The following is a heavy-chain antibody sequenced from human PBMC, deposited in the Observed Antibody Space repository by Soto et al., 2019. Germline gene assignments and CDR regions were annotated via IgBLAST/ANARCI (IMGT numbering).Heavy chain of an antibody. D-gene: IGHD2-15*01. CDR3: AHRRGGYCSGGSCYQGYYFDY. CDR1: GFSLSTSGVG. V-gene: IGHV2-5*02. CDR2: IYWDDDK. Sequence: QITLKESGPTLVKPTQTLTLTCTFSGFSLSTSGVGVGWIRQPPGKALEWLALIYWDDDKRYSPSLKSRLTITKDTSKNQVVLTMTNMDPVDTATYYCAHRRGGYCSGGSCYQGYYFDYWGQGTLVTVSS. J-gene: IGHJ4*02.